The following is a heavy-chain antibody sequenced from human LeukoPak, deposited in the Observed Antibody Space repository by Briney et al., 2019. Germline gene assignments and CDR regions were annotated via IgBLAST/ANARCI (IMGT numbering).Heavy chain of an antibody. Sequence: KPSETLSLTCTVSGGSISSSSYYWGWIRQPPGKGLEWIGSIYYSGSTYYNPSLKSRVTISVDTSKNQFSLKLSSVTAADTAVYYCARGKKDTAMVTLDYWGQGTLVTVSS. D-gene: IGHD5-18*01. J-gene: IGHJ4*02. V-gene: IGHV4-39*07. CDR3: ARGKKDTAMVTLDY. CDR2: IYYSGST. CDR1: GGSISSSSYY.